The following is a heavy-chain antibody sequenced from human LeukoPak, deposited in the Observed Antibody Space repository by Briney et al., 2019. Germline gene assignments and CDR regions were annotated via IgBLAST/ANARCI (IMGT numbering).Heavy chain of an antibody. J-gene: IGHJ5*02. CDR2: IYYSGST. D-gene: IGHD3-10*01. CDR1: GGSISSYY. Sequence: SETLSLTCTVSGGSISSYYWSWIRQPPGKGLEWIGYIYYSGSTNYNPSLKSRVTISVDTSKNQFPLKLSSVTAADTAVYYCARLVRGVRKGWFDPWGQGTLVTVSS. CDR3: ARLVRGVRKGWFDP. V-gene: IGHV4-59*01.